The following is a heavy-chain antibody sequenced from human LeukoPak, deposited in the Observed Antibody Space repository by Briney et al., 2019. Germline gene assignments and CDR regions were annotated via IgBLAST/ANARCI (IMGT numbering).Heavy chain of an antibody. CDR3: AREGAVAGSPYNWFDP. CDR1: GYTFTSYY. J-gene: IGHJ5*02. Sequence: ASVKVSCKASGYTFTSYYMHWVRQAPGQGLEWMGIINPSGGSTSYAQKFQGRVTMTRDMSTSTVYMELSSLRSEDTAVYYCAREGAVAGSPYNWFDPWGQGTLVTVSS. D-gene: IGHD6-19*01. V-gene: IGHV1-46*01. CDR2: INPSGGST.